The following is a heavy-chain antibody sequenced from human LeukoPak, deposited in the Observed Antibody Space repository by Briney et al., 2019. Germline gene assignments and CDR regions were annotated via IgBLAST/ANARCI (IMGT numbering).Heavy chain of an antibody. J-gene: IGHJ6*03. Sequence: GGSLRLSCAASGFTFSDYYMSWIRQAPGKGLEWVSYISSSGSTIYYADSVKGRFTISRDNSKNTLYLQMNSLRAEDTAVYYCAKEVLGYCSSTSCPPGYMDVWGKGTTVTVSS. CDR1: GFTFSDYY. V-gene: IGHV3-11*04. CDR2: ISSSGSTI. D-gene: IGHD2-2*01. CDR3: AKEVLGYCSSTSCPPGYMDV.